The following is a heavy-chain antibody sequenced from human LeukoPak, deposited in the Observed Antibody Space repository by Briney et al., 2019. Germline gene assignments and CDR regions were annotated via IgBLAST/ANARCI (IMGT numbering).Heavy chain of an antibody. J-gene: IGHJ4*02. CDR1: GGSISDNY. CDR3: ARHPFATPFDY. CDR2: AYYSGHT. Sequence: PSETLSLTCTVSGGSISDNYWSWIRQPPGKGLEWIGYAYYSGHTNYNSSLKSRVTMSLDTSKSQFSLRLSSVTAADTAVYFCARHPFATPFDYWGPGTVVSVSS. D-gene: IGHD2-15*01. V-gene: IGHV4-59*08.